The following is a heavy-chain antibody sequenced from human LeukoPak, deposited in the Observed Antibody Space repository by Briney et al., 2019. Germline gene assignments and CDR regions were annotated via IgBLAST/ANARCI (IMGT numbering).Heavy chain of an antibody. CDR2: IYHSGST. V-gene: IGHV4-39*07. Sequence: SETLSLTCTVSGGSIRSSYYYWGWIRQPPGKGLEWIGEIYHSGSTNYNPSLKSRVTISVDKSKNQFSLKLSSVTAADTAVYYCARGGGKTTVDYWGQGTLVTVSS. CDR1: GGSIRSSYYY. CDR3: ARGGGKTTVDY. D-gene: IGHD4-17*01. J-gene: IGHJ4*02.